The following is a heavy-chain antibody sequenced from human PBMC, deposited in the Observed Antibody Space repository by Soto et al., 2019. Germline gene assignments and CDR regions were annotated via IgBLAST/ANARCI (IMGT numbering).Heavy chain of an antibody. Sequence: EVQLVESGGGLVQPGGSLRLSCAASGFAFTSYWMHWLRQAPGKGLVWVARIKSDGSSADYADSVKGLFTISRDNAKNTLYLQMDSLRAEDSAVYYCASLFASTYYPRPFDYWGQGTLVTVSS. D-gene: IGHD1-26*01. J-gene: IGHJ4*02. CDR2: IKSDGSSA. V-gene: IGHV3-74*01. CDR1: GFAFTSYW. CDR3: ASLFASTYYPRPFDY.